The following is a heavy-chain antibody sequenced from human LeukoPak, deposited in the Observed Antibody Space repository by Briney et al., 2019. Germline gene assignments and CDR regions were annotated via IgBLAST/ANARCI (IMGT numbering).Heavy chain of an antibody. V-gene: IGHV3-7*01. CDR1: GFTFSSYW. Sequence: PGGSLRLSCAASGFTFSSYWMTWVRQGPGKGLEWVANIKPDGSLIYYVDSVKGRFTISRDNAKNSLYLQMNSLRAEDTAVYYCARAVHYYDSSGYHDAFDIWGQGTMVTVSS. CDR3: ARAVHYYDSSGYHDAFDI. D-gene: IGHD3-22*01. J-gene: IGHJ3*02. CDR2: IKPDGSLI.